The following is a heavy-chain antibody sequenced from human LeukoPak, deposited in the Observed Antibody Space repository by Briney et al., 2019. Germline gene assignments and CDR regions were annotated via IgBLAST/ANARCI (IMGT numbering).Heavy chain of an antibody. J-gene: IGHJ6*02. Sequence: GGSLRLSCAASGFTFSSYAMSWVRQAPGKGLEWVSAISGSGGSTYYADSVKGRFTISRGNSKNTLYLQMNSLRAEDTAVYYCAKPLLGYYYYGMDVWGQGTTVTVSS. D-gene: IGHD3-16*01. CDR3: AKPLLGYYYYGMDV. CDR2: ISGSGGST. CDR1: GFTFSSYA. V-gene: IGHV3-23*01.